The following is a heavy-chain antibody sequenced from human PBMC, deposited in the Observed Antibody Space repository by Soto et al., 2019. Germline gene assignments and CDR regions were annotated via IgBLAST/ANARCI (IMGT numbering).Heavy chain of an antibody. CDR1: GFTFSNAW. V-gene: IGHV3-15*01. J-gene: IGHJ5*02. Sequence: EVQLVESGGGLVKPGGSLRLSCAASGFTFSNAWMSWVRQAPGKGLEWVGRIKSKTDGGTTDYAAPVKGRFTISRDDSKNTLYLQMNSLNTEDTAVYYCTTRLRGILPRFDPWGQGTLVTVSS. CDR3: TTRLRGILPRFDP. D-gene: IGHD1-20*01. CDR2: IKSKTDGGTT.